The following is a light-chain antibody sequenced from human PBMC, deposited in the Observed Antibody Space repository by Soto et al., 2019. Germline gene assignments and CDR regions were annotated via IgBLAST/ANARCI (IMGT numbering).Light chain of an antibody. CDR2: DVT. Sequence: QSALTQPASVSGSPGQSITISCTGTSSDVGGYSYVSWYQQHPGKAPKLMIYDVTNRPSGVSNRFSGSKSGNTASLTISGLQAEDEADYYCSSYTSTRTVVFGGGTKLT. CDR1: SSDVGGYSY. V-gene: IGLV2-14*01. CDR3: SSYTSTRTVV. J-gene: IGLJ2*01.